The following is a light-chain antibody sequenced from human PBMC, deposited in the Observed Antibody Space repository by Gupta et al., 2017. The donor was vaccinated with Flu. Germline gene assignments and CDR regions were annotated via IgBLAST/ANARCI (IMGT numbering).Light chain of an antibody. V-gene: IGKV1D-12*01. J-gene: IGKJ5*01. CDR3: QQAKSFPIT. CDR2: AAS. Sequence: GDRGTITCRAGHEISDWLAWYHQKTAKAPKLLIYAASSLPGGVPSRFSGSASWTTYTLSISGLQPEDFATYHCQQAKSFPITFGQGTRLEMK. CDR1: HEISDW.